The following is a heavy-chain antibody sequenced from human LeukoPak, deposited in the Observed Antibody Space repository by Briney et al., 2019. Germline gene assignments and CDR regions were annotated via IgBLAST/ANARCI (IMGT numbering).Heavy chain of an antibody. CDR2: SRNKVNSYTT. V-gene: IGHV3-72*01. D-gene: IGHD3-22*01. CDR3: SSDNSDSNGYRIPFDY. CDR1: GFTFSDHY. J-gene: IGHJ4*02. Sequence: GGSLRLSCVASGFTFSDHYMDWVRQAPGKGLEWVGRSRNKVNSYTTEYTASVKGSLTISRNSSKNSLNLRMSSLKTENTAVYYCSSDNSDSNGYRIPFDYWGQGTLVTVSS.